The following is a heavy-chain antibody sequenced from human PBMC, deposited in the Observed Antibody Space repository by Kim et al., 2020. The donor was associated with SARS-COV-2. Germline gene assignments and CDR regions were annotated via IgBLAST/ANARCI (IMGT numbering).Heavy chain of an antibody. CDR1: GGSFSGYY. D-gene: IGHD3-3*01. Sequence: SETLSLTCAVYGGSFSGYYWSWIRQPPGKGLEWIGEINHSGSTNYNPSLKSRVTISVDTSKNQFSLKLSSVTAADTAGDYFARERKRLTIFGVERVMGY. CDR2: INHSGST. CDR3: ARERKRLTIFGVERVMGY. J-gene: IGHJ2*01. V-gene: IGHV4-34*01.